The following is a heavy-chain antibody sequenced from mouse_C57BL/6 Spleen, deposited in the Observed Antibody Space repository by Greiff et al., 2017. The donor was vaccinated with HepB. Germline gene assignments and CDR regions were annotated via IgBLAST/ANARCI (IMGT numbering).Heavy chain of an antibody. Sequence: EVKLQESGPGLVKPSQSLSLTCSVTGYSITSGYYWNWIRQFPGNKLEWMGYISYDGSNNYNPSLKNRISITRDTSKNQFFLKLNSVTTEDTATYYCAREGNYYDYDVYWGKGTTLTVSS. CDR3: AREGNYYDYDVY. J-gene: IGHJ2*01. CDR2: ISYDGSN. CDR1: GYSITSGYY. D-gene: IGHD2-4*01. V-gene: IGHV3-6*01.